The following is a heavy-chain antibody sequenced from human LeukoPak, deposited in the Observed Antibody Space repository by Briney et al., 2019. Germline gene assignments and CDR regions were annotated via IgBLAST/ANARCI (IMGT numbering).Heavy chain of an antibody. CDR3: ATTSGDYDSSGYYYILFDY. V-gene: IGHV3-23*01. J-gene: IGHJ4*02. CDR2: ISGSGGST. CDR1: GFTFSSYG. D-gene: IGHD3-22*01. Sequence: PGGSLRLSCAASGFTFSSYGMSWVRQAPGKGLEWVSAISGSGGSTYYADSVKGRFTISRDNSKNTLYLQMNSLRAEGTAVYYCATTSGDYDSSGYYYILFDYWGQGTLVTVSS.